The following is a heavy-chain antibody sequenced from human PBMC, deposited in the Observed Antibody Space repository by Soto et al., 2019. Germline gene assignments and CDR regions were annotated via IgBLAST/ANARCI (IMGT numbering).Heavy chain of an antibody. D-gene: IGHD3-3*01. V-gene: IGHV3-23*01. Sequence: EVQLLESGGASVQPGGSVRLSCVVSGFAFSPYGMNWVRRAPGKGLEWVAHISGSGYSINYAESVKGRFTISRDNSKGTLYLQMNSLTVEDTALYYCSRFGPGADYWGQGTLVTVSS. CDR2: ISGSGYSI. CDR3: SRFGPGADY. CDR1: GFAFSPYG. J-gene: IGHJ4*02.